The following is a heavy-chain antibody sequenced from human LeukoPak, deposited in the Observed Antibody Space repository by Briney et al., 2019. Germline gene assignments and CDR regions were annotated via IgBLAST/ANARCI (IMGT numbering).Heavy chain of an antibody. CDR3: ARAVGSYCGGDCSKDAFDI. J-gene: IGHJ4*02. V-gene: IGHV1-18*01. D-gene: IGHD2-21*02. Sequence: ASVKVSCKASGYTFTSYGISWVRQAPGQGLEWMGWISAYNGNTNYAQKLQGRVTMTTDTSTSTAYMELRSLRSDDTAVYYCARAVGSYCGGDCSKDAFDIWGQGTLVTVSS. CDR2: ISAYNGNT. CDR1: GYTFTSYG.